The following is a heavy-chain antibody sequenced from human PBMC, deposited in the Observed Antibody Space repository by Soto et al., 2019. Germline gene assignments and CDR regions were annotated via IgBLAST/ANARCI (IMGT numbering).Heavy chain of an antibody. J-gene: IGHJ4*02. CDR2: ISSSSSTI. CDR1: GFTFSNYA. CDR3: ARDRAGATYDY. D-gene: IGHD1-26*01. Sequence: GGSLRLSCAASGFTFSNYAVTWVRQAPGKGLEWVSTISSSSSTIYYADSVKGRFTISRDNAKNSLYLQMNSLRAEDTAVYYCARDRAGATYDYWGQGTLVTVSS. V-gene: IGHV3-48*01.